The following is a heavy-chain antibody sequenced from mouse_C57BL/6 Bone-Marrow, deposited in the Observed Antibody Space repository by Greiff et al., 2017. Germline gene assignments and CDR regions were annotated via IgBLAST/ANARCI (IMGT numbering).Heavy chain of an antibody. CDR1: GYTFTCYW. CDR2: FHPSDSDT. Sequence: VQLQQPGAELVKPGASVKVSCKASGYTFTCYWMHWVKQRPGHGLEWIGRFHPSDSDTNYNQKFKGKATLSVDKSSSTAYMQLSSLTSEDSAVYYCASWFAYWGQGTLVTVSA. CDR3: ASWFAY. V-gene: IGHV1-74*01. J-gene: IGHJ3*01.